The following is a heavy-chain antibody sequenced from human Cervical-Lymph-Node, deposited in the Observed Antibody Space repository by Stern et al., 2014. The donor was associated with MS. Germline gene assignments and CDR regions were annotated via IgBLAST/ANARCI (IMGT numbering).Heavy chain of an antibody. J-gene: IGHJ4*02. V-gene: IGHV1-69*01. D-gene: IGHD1-14*01. CDR1: GGSFSSYA. CDR2: IIPMFGAA. Sequence: VQLEEYGAGMKQPGSSVKVSCKASGGSFSSYAVNWVRQAPGQAPEWMGGIIPMFGAANYAQKFQGRVTLIADESTSTVYMEMISLTSEDTAVYYCTREATAHSGTFDFWGQGTLVTV. CDR3: TREATAHSGTFDF.